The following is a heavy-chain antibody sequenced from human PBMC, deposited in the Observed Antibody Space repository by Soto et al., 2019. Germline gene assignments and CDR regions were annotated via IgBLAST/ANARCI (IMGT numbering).Heavy chain of an antibody. V-gene: IGHV4-30-4*01. Sequence: QVQLQESGPGLIKPSETLSLTCTVADGSISGGRHSWSWIRQPPGKGLGWIGDIFDSGSTYYNPPLRRRLSMSVAPSKHPFSLRLTSVPAADTAVYYCAREIMTLTNDWYFDLWGRGTLVTVSS. D-gene: IGHD4-17*01. CDR2: IFDSGST. CDR3: AREIMTLTNDWYFDL. J-gene: IGHJ2*01. CDR1: DGSISGGRHS.